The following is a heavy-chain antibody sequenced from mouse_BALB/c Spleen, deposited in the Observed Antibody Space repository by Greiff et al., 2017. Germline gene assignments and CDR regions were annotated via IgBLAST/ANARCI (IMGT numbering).Heavy chain of an antibody. Sequence: EVQLQQSGPGLVKPSQSLSLTCSVTGYSITSGYYWNWIRQFPGNKLEWMGYISYDGSNNYNPSLKNRISITRDTSKNQFFLKLNSVTTEDTATYYCARDRAYYGNPYYFDYWGQGTTLTVSS. V-gene: IGHV3-6*02. CDR3: ARDRAYYGNPYYFDY. J-gene: IGHJ2*01. CDR2: ISYDGSN. D-gene: IGHD2-10*01. CDR1: GYSITSGYY.